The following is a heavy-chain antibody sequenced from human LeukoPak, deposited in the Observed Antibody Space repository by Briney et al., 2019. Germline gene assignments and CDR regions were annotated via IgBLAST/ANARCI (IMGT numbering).Heavy chain of an antibody. CDR1: GHSFTSYW. CDR2: IDPSDSYT. V-gene: IGHV5-10-1*01. J-gene: IGHJ3*02. Sequence: GESLKISCKGSGHSFTSYWISWVRQMPGKGLEWMGRIDPSDSYTNYSPSFQGHVTISADKSISTAYLQWSSLKAPDTAMYYCSSGLYYDILTGSLGAFDIWGQGTMVTVSS. D-gene: IGHD3-9*01. CDR3: SSGLYYDILTGSLGAFDI.